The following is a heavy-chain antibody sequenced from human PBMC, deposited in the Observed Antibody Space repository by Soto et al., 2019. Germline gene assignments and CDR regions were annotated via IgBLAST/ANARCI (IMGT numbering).Heavy chain of an antibody. D-gene: IGHD5-18*01. CDR1: GGTFSTYA. CDR3: ASGIQLWLRRINNGYSG. J-gene: IGHJ4*02. Sequence: QVQLVQSGAEVKKPESSVKVSCKAPGGTFSTYAISWVRQAPGQGLEWMGGIIPMFGTANYAQRFQDRVTINADESTNTVYRELSSLRSEDTDGYFCASGIQLWLRRINNGYSGWGQGTLVTVSS. CDR2: IIPMFGTA. V-gene: IGHV1-69*12.